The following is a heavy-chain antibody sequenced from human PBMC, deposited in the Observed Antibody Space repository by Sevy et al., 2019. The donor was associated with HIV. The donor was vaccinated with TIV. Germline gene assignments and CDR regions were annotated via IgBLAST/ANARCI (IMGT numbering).Heavy chain of an antibody. Sequence: SETLSLTCTVSGDSVSSGNYYWSWIRQPPGKGLEWIGYHFYSGSTTYNPSLKSRVTLSVDRSKNQFSLKLSSVTAADTAVYYCAGAAPAYYYAMGVWGQGTTVTVSS. CDR2: HFYSGST. J-gene: IGHJ6*02. CDR1: GDSVSSGNYY. V-gene: IGHV4-61*01. D-gene: IGHD3-16*01. CDR3: AGAAPAYYYAMGV.